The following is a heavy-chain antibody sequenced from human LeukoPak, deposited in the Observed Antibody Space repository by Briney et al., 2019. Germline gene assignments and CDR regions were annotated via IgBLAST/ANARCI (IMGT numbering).Heavy chain of an antibody. J-gene: IGHJ4*02. D-gene: IGHD3-16*01. CDR2: ISSSSSYI. CDR3: ARSFEYYDYVWGSPALDY. Sequence: GGSLRLSCAASGFTFSSYSMNWVRQAPGKGLEWVSSISSSSSYIYYADSVKGRFTISRDNAKNSLYLQMNSLRAEDTAVYYCARSFEYYDYVWGSPALDYWGQGTLVTVSS. CDR1: GFTFSSYS. V-gene: IGHV3-21*01.